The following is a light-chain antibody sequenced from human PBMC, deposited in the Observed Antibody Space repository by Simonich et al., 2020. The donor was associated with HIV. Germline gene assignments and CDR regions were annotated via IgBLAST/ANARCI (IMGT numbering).Light chain of an antibody. V-gene: IGLV2-14*03. J-gene: IGLJ1*01. CDR1: SSDVGGFDY. CDR3: SSYTSSTTEV. Sequence: QSALTQPASVSGSPGQSITISCTGTSSDVGGFDYVSWYQQHLVKVPKVIIYDVNNRPSGVSNRFSGSKSGNTASLTISGLQAEDEADYYCSSYTSSTTEVFGTGTKVTVL. CDR2: DVN.